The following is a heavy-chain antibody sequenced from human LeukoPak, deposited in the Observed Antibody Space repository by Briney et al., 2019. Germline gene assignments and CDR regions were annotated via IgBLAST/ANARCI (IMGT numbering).Heavy chain of an antibody. V-gene: IGHV3-9*01. CDR1: GFTFDDYA. CDR3: AKGIRDEMATIPIDY. D-gene: IGHD5-24*01. Sequence: PGRSLRLSCAASGFTFDDYAMHWVRQAPGKGLEWVSGISWNSGRIGYADSVKGRFTISRDNAKKSLYLQMNSLRAEDTALYYCAKGIRDEMATIPIDYWGQGTLVTVSS. CDR2: ISWNSGRI. J-gene: IGHJ4*02.